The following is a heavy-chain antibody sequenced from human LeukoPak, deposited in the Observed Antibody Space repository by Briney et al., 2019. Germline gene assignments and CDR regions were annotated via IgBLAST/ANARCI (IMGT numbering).Heavy chain of an antibody. CDR1: GGSISSYY. J-gene: IGHJ5*02. CDR3: ATLYSILEGFDP. Sequence: SETLSLTCTVSGGSISSYYWSWIRQPPGKGLEWIGYIYYSGSTYYNPSLKSRVTISVDTSKNQFSLKLSSVTAADTAVYYCATLYSILEGFDPWGQGTLVTVSS. V-gene: IGHV4-59*08. CDR2: IYYSGST. D-gene: IGHD3-16*02.